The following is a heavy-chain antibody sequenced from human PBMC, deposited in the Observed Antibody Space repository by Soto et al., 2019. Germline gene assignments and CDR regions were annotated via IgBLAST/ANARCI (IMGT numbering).Heavy chain of an antibody. D-gene: IGHD3-10*01. J-gene: IGHJ6*02. CDR2: IIPMLGVP. CDR1: GGTFNSYA. CDR3: AGGATGSYHYSCMDV. Sequence: QVQLVQSGAEVQKPGSSVSVSCKASGGTFNSYAINWVRQAPGQGLEWLGRIIPMLGVPNYAQNFQGRITITADKVTTTAYMEVTGLRTEDTAVYYSAGGATGSYHYSCMDVWGQGTTVTVSS. V-gene: IGHV1-69*04.